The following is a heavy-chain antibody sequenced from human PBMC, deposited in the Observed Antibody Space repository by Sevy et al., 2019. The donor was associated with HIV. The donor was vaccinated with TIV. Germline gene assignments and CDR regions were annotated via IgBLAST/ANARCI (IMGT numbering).Heavy chain of an antibody. D-gene: IGHD6-19*01. CDR2: IYRDGKT. V-gene: IGHV3-66*01. CDR1: GFTVSRNY. CDR3: AGWSSAWTLFDY. J-gene: IGHJ4*02. Sequence: GGSRLSCAASGFTVSRNYMSWVRQAPGKGLEWVSVIYRDGKTFYADSVQDRFTISRDNSKNTLYLQMNSLRAEDTAVYYCAGWSSAWTLFDYWGQGTLVTVSS.